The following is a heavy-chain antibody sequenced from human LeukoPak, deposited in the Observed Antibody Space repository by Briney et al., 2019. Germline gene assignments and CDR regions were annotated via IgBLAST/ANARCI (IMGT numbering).Heavy chain of an antibody. CDR3: AKRDRPCSGDCSAPYYFDY. CDR2: ISSSGVNT. V-gene: IGHV3-23*01. CDR1: GFTFRTYA. Sequence: PGGSLRLSCAASGFTFRTYAMSWVRQAPGKGLEWVSAISSSGVNTYYADSVKGRFTISRDNSKNTLYLHMSSLRAEDTAVYYCAKRDRPCSGDCSAPYYFDYWGQGTLVTVSS. D-gene: IGHD2-21*02. J-gene: IGHJ4*02.